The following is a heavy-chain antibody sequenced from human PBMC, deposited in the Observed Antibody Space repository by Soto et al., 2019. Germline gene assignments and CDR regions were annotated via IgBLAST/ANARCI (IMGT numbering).Heavy chain of an antibody. D-gene: IGHD1-1*01. CDR1: IYIFTTYA. CDR2: INAGNGDT. CDR3: ARDPGTGAALRAYHFDY. V-gene: IGHV1-3*01. J-gene: IGHJ4*02. Sequence: XSVKVSCKASIYIFTTYALHWVRQAPGQRLEWMGWINAGNGDTKYSEKFQGRVTITRDTSANTAYMELSSLRSEDTSVYYCARDPGTGAALRAYHFDYWGRGTLVTVSS.